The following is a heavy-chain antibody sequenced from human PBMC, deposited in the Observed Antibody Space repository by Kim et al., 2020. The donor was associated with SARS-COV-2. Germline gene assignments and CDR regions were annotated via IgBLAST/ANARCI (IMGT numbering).Heavy chain of an antibody. CDR1: GYSIRSGYY. J-gene: IGHJ2*01. Sequence: SETLSLTCTVSGYSIRSGYYWGWIRQPPGKGLKWIGSIHHSGSTYDNSSLKSRVTISVDTSNNQFSLKLTSVTAADTAVYYCTRVSAFTVGRGLIPNWYFDLWGRGTLVTVSS. D-gene: IGHD3-10*01. CDR3: TRVSAFTVGRGLIPNWYFDL. CDR2: IHHSGST. V-gene: IGHV4-38-2*02.